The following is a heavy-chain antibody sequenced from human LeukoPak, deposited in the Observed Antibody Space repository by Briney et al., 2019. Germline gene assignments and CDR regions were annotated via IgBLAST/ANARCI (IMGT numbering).Heavy chain of an antibody. V-gene: IGHV1-69*13. CDR1: GGTFSSYA. J-gene: IGHJ6*03. D-gene: IGHD6-13*01. CDR2: IIPIFGTA. Sequence: GASVKVSCKTSGGTFSSYAITWVRQAPGQELEWMGGIIPIFGTANYAQKFQGRVTITADESTSTAYMELSSLRSEDTAVYYCARVARQQLVSRYYYYMDVWGKGTTVTISS. CDR3: ARVARQQLVSRYYYYMDV.